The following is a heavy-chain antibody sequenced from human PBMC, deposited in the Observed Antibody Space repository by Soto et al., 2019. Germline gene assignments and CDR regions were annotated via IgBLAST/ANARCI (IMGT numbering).Heavy chain of an antibody. J-gene: IGHJ4*02. CDR1: GYTFASYG. CDR3: ARDCNGGMCYPMY. Sequence: ASVKVSCKASGYTFASYGISWVRQAPGQGLEWMGWISGYNGNTNYAQRLQGRVTMTTDTSTSTAYMELRSLRSDDTAVYYCARDCNGGMCYPMYWGQGTLVTVS. CDR2: ISGYNGNT. V-gene: IGHV1-18*04. D-gene: IGHD2-8*02.